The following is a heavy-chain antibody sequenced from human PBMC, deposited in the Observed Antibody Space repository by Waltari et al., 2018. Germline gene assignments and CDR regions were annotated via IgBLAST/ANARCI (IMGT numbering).Heavy chain of an antibody. V-gene: IGHV3-9*03. CDR3: AKSPYYDFWSGFFDY. CDR2: ISWNSGSI. Sequence: EVQLVESGGGLVQPGRSLRLSCAASGFTFDDYAMHWVRQAPGKGLEWVSGISWNSGSIGDADSVKGRFTISRDNAKNSLYLQMNSLRAEDMALYYCAKSPYYDFWSGFFDYWGQGTLVTVSS. J-gene: IGHJ4*02. CDR1: GFTFDDYA. D-gene: IGHD3-3*01.